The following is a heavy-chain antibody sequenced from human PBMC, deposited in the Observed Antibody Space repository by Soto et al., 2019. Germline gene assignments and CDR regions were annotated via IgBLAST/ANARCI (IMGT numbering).Heavy chain of an antibody. D-gene: IGHD6-13*01. J-gene: IGHJ4*02. Sequence: SVKVSCKASGGTFSSYAISWVRQAPGQGLEWMGGIIPIFGTANYAQKFQGRVTITADESTSTAYMELSSLRSEDTAVYYCASAPLSTPARYSSSWYYFDYWGQGTLVTVSS. V-gene: IGHV1-69*13. CDR1: GGTFSSYA. CDR2: IIPIFGTA. CDR3: ASAPLSTPARYSSSWYYFDY.